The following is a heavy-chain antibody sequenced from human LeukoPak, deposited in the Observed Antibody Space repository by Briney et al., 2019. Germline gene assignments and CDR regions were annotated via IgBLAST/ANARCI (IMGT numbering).Heavy chain of an antibody. CDR1: GFTFSSYG. CDR3: ANTEESYDFWSGYGGIDAFDI. D-gene: IGHD3-3*01. Sequence: GGSLRLSCAASGFTFSSYGMHWVRQAPGKGLEWVAFIRYDGSNKYYADSVKGRFTISRDNSKNTLYLQMNSLRAEDTAVYYCANTEESYDFWSGYGGIDAFDIWGQGTMVTVSS. V-gene: IGHV3-30*02. CDR2: IRYDGSNK. J-gene: IGHJ3*02.